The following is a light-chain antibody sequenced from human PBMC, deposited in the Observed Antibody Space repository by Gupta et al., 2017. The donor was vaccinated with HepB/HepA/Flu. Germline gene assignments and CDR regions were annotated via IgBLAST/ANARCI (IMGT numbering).Light chain of an antibody. Sequence: QSALTQHPPASVSPGQSIPISCTGSDSDVGGYDYVSWYQQHPGTAPKLIIFQVSKRPSGVPDRFSGSKSGSTASLTVSGVQAEDEADYYCSSYGGNSDVVFGGGTKLTVL. V-gene: IGLV2-8*01. CDR2: QVS. CDR3: SSYGGNSDVV. CDR1: DSDVGGYDY. J-gene: IGLJ2*01.